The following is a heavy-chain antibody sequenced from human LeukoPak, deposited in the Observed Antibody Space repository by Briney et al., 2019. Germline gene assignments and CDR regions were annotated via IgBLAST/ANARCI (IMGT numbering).Heavy chain of an antibody. J-gene: IGHJ4*02. V-gene: IGHV3-7*01. Sequence: GGSLRLSCAASGFTFSSYWMSWVRQAPGKGLGWVANIKQDGSEKYYVDSVKGRLTISRDNAKNSLYLQMNSLRAEDTAVYYCALRGYSSGWTALDYWGQGTLVTVSS. CDR1: GFTFSSYW. CDR2: IKQDGSEK. D-gene: IGHD6-25*01. CDR3: ALRGYSSGWTALDY.